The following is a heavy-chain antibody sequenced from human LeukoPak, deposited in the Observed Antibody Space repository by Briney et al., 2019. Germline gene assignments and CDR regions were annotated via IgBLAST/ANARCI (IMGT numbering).Heavy chain of an antibody. CDR2: ISAYNGNT. V-gene: IGHV1-18*04. J-gene: IGHJ4*02. Sequence: ASVKVSCKASGYTFTSYGISWVRQAPGQGLEWMGWISAYNGNTNYAQKLQGRVTMTTDTSTSTAYMELRSLRSDDTAVYYCARVSYGYPNDYYLDYWGQGTLVTVSS. D-gene: IGHD5-18*01. CDR1: GYTFTSYG. CDR3: ARVSYGYPNDYYLDY.